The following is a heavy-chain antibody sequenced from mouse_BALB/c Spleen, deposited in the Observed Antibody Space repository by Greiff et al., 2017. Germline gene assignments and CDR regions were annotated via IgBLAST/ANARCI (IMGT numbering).Heavy chain of an antibody. CDR1: GYTFTNYW. CDR2: IYPGGGYT. CDR3: ARRGTTVVRCFDY. Sequence: VKLVESGAELVRPGTSVKISCKASGYTFTNYWLGWVKQRPGHGLEWIGDIYPGGGYTNYNEKFKGKATLTADTSSSTAYMQLSSLTSEDSAVYVCARRGTTVVRCFDYWGQGTTLTVSS. V-gene: IGHV1-63*02. J-gene: IGHJ2*01. D-gene: IGHD1-1*01.